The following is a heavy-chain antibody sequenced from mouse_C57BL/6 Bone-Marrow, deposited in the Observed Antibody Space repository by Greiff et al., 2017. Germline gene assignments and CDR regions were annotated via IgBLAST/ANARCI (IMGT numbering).Heavy chain of an antibody. V-gene: IGHV5-17*01. CDR3: ARKNDYGRVIDY. CDR2: ISSGSSTI. CDR1: GFTFSDYG. D-gene: IGHD1-1*01. J-gene: IGHJ2*01. Sequence: DVHLVESGGGLVKPGGSLKLSCAASGFTFSDYGMHWVRQAPEKGLEWVAYISSGSSTISYADTVKGRFTLSRDNAKNTLFLQMTSLRSDDTAMYYWARKNDYGRVIDYCGQGTTLTVSS.